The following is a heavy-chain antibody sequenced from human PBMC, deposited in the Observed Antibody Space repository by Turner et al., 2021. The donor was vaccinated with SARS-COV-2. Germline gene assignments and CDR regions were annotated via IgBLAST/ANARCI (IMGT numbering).Heavy chain of an antibody. V-gene: IGHV4-34*01. CDR2: IGPSGST. CDR1: VGSSSNAS. J-gene: IGHJ4*02. CDR3: ARRGPHTGWSFDY. D-gene: IGHD6-19*01. Sequence: QVQLQQWGAGLFQPSETLSLTCAVYVGSSSNASWNWFRQPLGKGLEWIGEIGPSGSTNYSPSLKSRLTISVDRSNNQLFLKLRSLNAADTAVYYCARRGPHTGWSFDYWGQGTLVTVSS.